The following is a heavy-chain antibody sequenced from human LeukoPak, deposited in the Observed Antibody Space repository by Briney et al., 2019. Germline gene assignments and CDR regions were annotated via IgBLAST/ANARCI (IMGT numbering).Heavy chain of an antibody. CDR2: IYHSGST. V-gene: IGHV4-30-2*01. CDR3: AREYGSGSYSHFDY. J-gene: IGHJ4*02. Sequence: PSQTLSLTCAVSGGSISSGGYSWSWIRQPPGKGLEWIGYIYHSGSTYYNPPLKSRVTISVDRSKNQFSLKLSSVTAADTAVYYCAREYGSGSYSHFDYWGQGTLVTVSS. D-gene: IGHD3-10*01. CDR1: GGSISSGGYS.